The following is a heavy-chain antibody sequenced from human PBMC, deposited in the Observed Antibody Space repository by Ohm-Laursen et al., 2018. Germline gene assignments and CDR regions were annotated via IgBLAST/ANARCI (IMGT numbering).Heavy chain of an antibody. J-gene: IGHJ4*02. CDR1: GGSIRSGAYY. D-gene: IGHD3-22*01. CDR3: ARGRTYYSDSSGYPGYFDY. V-gene: IGHV4-31*01. CDR2: IYYSGST. Sequence: SQTLSLTCSVSGGSIRSGAYYWSWIRQHPGKGLEWIGCIYYSGSTSYNPSLKSLVTISVDTSKNQFSLKLSSVTAADTAVYYCARGRTYYSDSSGYPGYFDYWGQGTLVTVSS.